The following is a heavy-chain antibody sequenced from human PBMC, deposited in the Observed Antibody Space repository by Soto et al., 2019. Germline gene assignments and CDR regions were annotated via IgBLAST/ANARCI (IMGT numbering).Heavy chain of an antibody. V-gene: IGHV4-39*01. CDR3: ARPLYYYGWGSYDDY. CDR1: GGSISSSSYY. Sequence: PSETLSLTCTVSGGSISSSSYYWGWIRQPPGKGLEWIGSIYYSGSTYYNPSLKSRVTISVDTSKNQFSLKLSSVTAADTAVYYCARPLYYYGWGSYDDYWGQGTLVTVSS. D-gene: IGHD3-10*01. CDR2: IYYSGST. J-gene: IGHJ4*02.